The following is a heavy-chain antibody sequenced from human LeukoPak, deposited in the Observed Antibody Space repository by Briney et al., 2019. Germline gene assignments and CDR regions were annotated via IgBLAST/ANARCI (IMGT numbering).Heavy chain of an antibody. CDR1: GRPFSSSI. Sequence: GGSLRLSCALSGRPFSSSIMHWVRRAPGKGLEWVAGMSFDGSQYYVESVKGRFTISRDNSGNTVYLHMTSLRPGDTAVYFCATYDFWSGYSHYDYWGQGTLVTVSS. V-gene: IGHV3-30*03. D-gene: IGHD3-3*01. CDR2: MSFDGSQ. J-gene: IGHJ4*02. CDR3: ATYDFWSGYSHYDY.